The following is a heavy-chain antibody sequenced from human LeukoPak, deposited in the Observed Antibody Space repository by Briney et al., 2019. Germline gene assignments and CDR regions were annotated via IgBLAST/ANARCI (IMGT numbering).Heavy chain of an antibody. Sequence: SETLSLTCAVYGGSLSGYYWSWIRQPPGKGLEWIGEIHHSGSTNYNPSLKSRVTISVDTSKNQFSLKLSSVTAADTAVYYCARVVVPAAIPHNWYFDLWGRGTLVTVSS. V-gene: IGHV4-34*01. CDR1: GGSLSGYY. J-gene: IGHJ2*01. CDR3: ARVVVPAAIPHNWYFDL. D-gene: IGHD2-2*02. CDR2: IHHSGST.